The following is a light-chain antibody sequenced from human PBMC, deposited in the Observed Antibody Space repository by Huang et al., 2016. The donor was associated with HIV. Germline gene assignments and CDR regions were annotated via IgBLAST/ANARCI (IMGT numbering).Light chain of an antibody. CDR2: WAP. CDR1: QRVLKTAHNENC. Sequence: DIIMTQSPDSLALSLGGRAAINCTASQRVLKTAHNENCLSWYQLKVGQPPKLLLYWAPTRESGVPDRFSGSGSGRHFTLTIAGLQAEGVAVYYCHQCYDIPQTFGQGTKVEVK. V-gene: IGKV4-1*01. CDR3: HQCYDIPQT. J-gene: IGKJ1*01.